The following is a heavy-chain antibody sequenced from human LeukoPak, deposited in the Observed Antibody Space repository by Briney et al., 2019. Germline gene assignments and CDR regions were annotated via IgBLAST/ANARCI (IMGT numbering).Heavy chain of an antibody. V-gene: IGHV3-53*01. CDR1: GFTVSSNY. CDR2: IYSGGST. Sequence: GGSLRLSCVASGFTVSSNYMSWVRQAPGKGLEWVSVIYSGGSTYHADSVKGRFTISRDNSKNTLYLQMNSLRAEDTAVYYCASGSGSYRTPYYYMDVWGTGTTVTVSS. D-gene: IGHD3-10*01. CDR3: ASGSGSYRTPYYYMDV. J-gene: IGHJ6*03.